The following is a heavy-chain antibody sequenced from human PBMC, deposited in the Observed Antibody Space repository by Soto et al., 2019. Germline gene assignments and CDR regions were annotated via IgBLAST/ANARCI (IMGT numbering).Heavy chain of an antibody. CDR3: ARYRREAVAGYTLDN. J-gene: IGHJ4*02. CDR1: GGSIISNY. D-gene: IGHD6-13*01. CDR2: VYNSGSN. V-gene: IGHV4-59*01. Sequence: SETLSLTCTVSGGSIISNYWTWIRQPPGKGLEWIGYVYNSGSNNYNPPLKSRVTISEDTSKSQFSLKVNSMTAADTAVYYCARYRREAVAGYTLDNWGQGILVTVSS.